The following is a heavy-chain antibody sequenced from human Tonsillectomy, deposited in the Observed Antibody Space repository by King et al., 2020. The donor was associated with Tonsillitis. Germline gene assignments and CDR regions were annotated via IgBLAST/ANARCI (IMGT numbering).Heavy chain of an antibody. J-gene: IGHJ4*02. CDR3: ARYYDFWSGYFDY. V-gene: IGHV4-59*12. Sequence: VQLQESGPGLVKPSETLSLTCTVSGGSISSYYWSWIRQPPGKGLEWIGYMYYSGNTNYNPSLKSRVTISLDTSKNHFSLKVTSMTAADTAVYYCARYYDFWSGYFDYWGQGTLVTVSS. CDR1: GGSISSYY. CDR2: MYYSGNT. D-gene: IGHD3-3*01.